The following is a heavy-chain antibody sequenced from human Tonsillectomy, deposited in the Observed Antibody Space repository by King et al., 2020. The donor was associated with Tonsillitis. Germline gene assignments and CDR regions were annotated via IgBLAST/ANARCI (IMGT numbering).Heavy chain of an antibody. Sequence: QLVESGGGLVLPGGSLRLSCAASVLTFSDYSMNWVRQAPGKGLELVSHIRRSGCDLFYADSVKGRFTLSRDTAKNSLYLQMNSLRAEDTAVYFCARDKDWAFDYWGQGTLVTVSS. J-gene: IGHJ4*02. CDR2: IRRSGCDL. D-gene: IGHD3/OR15-3a*01. V-gene: IGHV3-48*01. CDR1: VLTFSDYS. CDR3: ARDKDWAFDY.